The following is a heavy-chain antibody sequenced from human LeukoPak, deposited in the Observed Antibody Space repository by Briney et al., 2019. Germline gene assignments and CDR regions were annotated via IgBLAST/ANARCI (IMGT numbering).Heavy chain of an antibody. CDR2: ISWNSGSI. J-gene: IGHJ6*02. CDR1: GFTFSSYA. V-gene: IGHV3-9*01. CDR3: AKDVWGSLHYGMDV. Sequence: GRSLRLSCAASGFTFSSYAMHWVRQAPGKGLEWVSGISWNSGSIGYADSVKGRFTISRDNAKNSLYLQMNSLRAEDTALYYCAKDVWGSLHYGMDVWGQGTTVTVSS. D-gene: IGHD3-16*01.